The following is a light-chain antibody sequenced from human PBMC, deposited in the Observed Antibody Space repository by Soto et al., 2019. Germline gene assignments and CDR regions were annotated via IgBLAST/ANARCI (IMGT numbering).Light chain of an antibody. J-gene: IGKJ1*01. CDR2: EVS. CDR1: QSLLHSDGKTY. V-gene: IGKV2D-29*01. CDR3: MQGVQLPRT. Sequence: DIVMTQTPLSLSVTPGQPASISCKSSQSLLHSDGKTYFYWDLQKPGQTPQPLIDEVSNRFSGVTDRFSGSASGTSFTLNISRVEAEGVGVYHCMQGVQLPRTFGEGTKVEIK.